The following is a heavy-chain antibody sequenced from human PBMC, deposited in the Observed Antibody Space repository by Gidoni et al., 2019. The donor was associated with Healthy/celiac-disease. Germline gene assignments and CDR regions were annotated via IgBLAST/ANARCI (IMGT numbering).Heavy chain of an antibody. V-gene: IGHV3-11*01. Sequence: QLQLVESGGGLVKPGRSLRLSCAASGFTFSDYYMSWIRQAPGKGLEWVSYISSSGSTIYYADSVKGRFTISRDNAKNSLYLQMNSLRAEDTAVYYCARGQAVAGSSPYYYYYGMDVWGQGTTVTVSS. CDR1: GFTFSDYY. J-gene: IGHJ6*02. CDR2: ISSSGSTI. CDR3: ARGQAVAGSSPYYYYYGMDV. D-gene: IGHD6-19*01.